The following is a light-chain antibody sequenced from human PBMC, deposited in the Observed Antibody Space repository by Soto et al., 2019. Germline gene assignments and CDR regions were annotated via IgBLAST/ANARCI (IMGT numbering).Light chain of an antibody. Sequence: QCALTQPDSVSGSPLQSVTISCTGTSSDVGSYNLVSWYQQHPGKAPQLMIYEVNERPAGVSNRFSGSKSGNTASLTISGLQAEDEADYYCCSFARSRILFGTGTKVTVL. CDR2: EVN. CDR1: SSDVGSYNL. J-gene: IGLJ1*01. CDR3: CSFARSRIL. V-gene: IGLV2-23*02.